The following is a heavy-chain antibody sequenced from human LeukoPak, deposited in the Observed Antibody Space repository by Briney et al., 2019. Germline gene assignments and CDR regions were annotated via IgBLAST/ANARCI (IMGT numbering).Heavy chain of an antibody. CDR1: GFTFSSYW. CDR3: ARDLYTPWKHLWSAFDL. V-gene: IGHV3-7*01. Sequence: PGGSLRLSCAASGFTFSSYWLNWVRQAPGKGLEWVANISQDGSERYYVDSVKGRFTISRDNANHSLYLQMNSLRAEDSAVYYCARDLYTPWKHLWSAFDLWGQGTMVTFSS. D-gene: IGHD5-18*01. J-gene: IGHJ3*01. CDR2: ISQDGSER.